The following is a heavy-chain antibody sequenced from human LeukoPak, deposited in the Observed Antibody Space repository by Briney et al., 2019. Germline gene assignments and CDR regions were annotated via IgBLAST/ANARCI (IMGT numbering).Heavy chain of an antibody. D-gene: IGHD6-19*01. CDR2: IYSGGST. J-gene: IGHJ4*02. V-gene: IGHV3-66*02. CDR3: AKDLQWLVINY. Sequence: GGSLRLSCAASGFTASSNYMSWVRQAPGKGLEWVSVIYSGGSTYYADSVKGRFTISRDNSKNTLYLQMNSLRAEDTAVYYCAKDLQWLVINYWGQGTLVTVSS. CDR1: GFTASSNY.